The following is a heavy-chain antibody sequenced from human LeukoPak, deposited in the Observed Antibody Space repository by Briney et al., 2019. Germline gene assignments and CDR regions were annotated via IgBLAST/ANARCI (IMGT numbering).Heavy chain of an antibody. J-gene: IGHJ4*02. V-gene: IGHV1-69*13. CDR3: ARDPTGELELPV. CDR1: GYTFTSYD. D-gene: IGHD1-7*01. CDR2: IIPIFGTA. Sequence: SVTVSCTASGYTFTSYDINWVRQAPGQGLEWMGGIIPIFGTANYAQKFQGRVTITADESTSTAYMELSSLRSEDTAVYYCARDPTGELELPVWGQGTLVTVSS.